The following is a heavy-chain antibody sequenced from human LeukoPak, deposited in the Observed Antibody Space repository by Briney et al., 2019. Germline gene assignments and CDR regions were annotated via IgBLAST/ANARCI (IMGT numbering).Heavy chain of an antibody. CDR1: GYTFTGYY. V-gene: IGHV1-2*06. CDR2: INPNSGGT. D-gene: IGHD3-10*01. J-gene: IGHJ4*02. Sequence: ASVKVSCKASGYTFTGYYMHWVRQAPGQGLERMGRINPNSGGTNYAQKFQGRVTMTRDTSISTAYMELSRLRSDDTAVYYCARDRDYYGSGSYYNVVDYWGQGTLVTVSS. CDR3: ARDRDYYGSGSYYNVVDY.